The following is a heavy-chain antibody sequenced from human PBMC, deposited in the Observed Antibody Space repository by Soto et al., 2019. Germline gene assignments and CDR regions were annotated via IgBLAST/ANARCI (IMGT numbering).Heavy chain of an antibody. CDR3: ARHDYTISSPYFDY. V-gene: IGHV4-39*01. CDR2: IYYSGST. CDR1: GGSISSGGYY. Sequence: SETLSLTCTVSGGSISSGGYYWSWIRQHPGKGLEWIGYIYYSGSTYYNPSLKSRVTISVDTSKNQFSLSLRSVTAADTAVYYCARHDYTISSPYFDYWGQGTLVTVSS. J-gene: IGHJ4*02. D-gene: IGHD6-6*01.